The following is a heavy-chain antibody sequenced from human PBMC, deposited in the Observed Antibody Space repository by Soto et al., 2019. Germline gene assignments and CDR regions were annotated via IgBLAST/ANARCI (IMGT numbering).Heavy chain of an antibody. CDR2: INPSGDST. J-gene: IGHJ4*02. D-gene: IGHD3-9*01. CDR1: GGTFSNHI. CDR3: ARGEDILTGLVIDY. Sequence: GASVKVSCKASGGTFSNHIMTWVRQAPGQGPEWMGIINPSGDSTSYAQKFQGRVTITGDTSTSTVYMELSSLRSEDTAVYYCARGEDILTGLVIDYWGQGTLVTVSS. V-gene: IGHV1-46*01.